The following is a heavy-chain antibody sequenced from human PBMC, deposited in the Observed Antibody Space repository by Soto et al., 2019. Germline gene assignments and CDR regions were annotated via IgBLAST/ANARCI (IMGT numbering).Heavy chain of an antibody. CDR3: ARGRLGDWFDP. D-gene: IGHD1-26*01. J-gene: IGHJ5*02. V-gene: IGHV1-2*02. Sequence: ASVKVSCNASGYTFTGDYMHWVRQAPGQGLEWMGWINPISGGTNYAQKLQGRVTMTRDTSISTAYMELSRLRSDDTAVYYCARGRLGDWFDPWAQGTLVTVSS. CDR1: GYTFTGDY. CDR2: INPISGGT.